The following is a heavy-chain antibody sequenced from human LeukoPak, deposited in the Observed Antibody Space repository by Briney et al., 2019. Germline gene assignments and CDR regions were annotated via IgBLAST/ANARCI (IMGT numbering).Heavy chain of an antibody. J-gene: IGHJ4*01. D-gene: IGHD4-11*01. CDR2: IIPSSGST. CDR1: GYAFTSYH. V-gene: IGHV1-46*01. Sequence: ASLKVSCKSSGYAFTSYHIHWMRQAPGQGLRWMGIIIPSSGSTTYAQKFQGRVTMTRDTSTSTVYMELSSLTSDDTAVYFCARSDYNDYRGLGFWGXGTXVTVSS. CDR3: ARSDYNDYRGLGF.